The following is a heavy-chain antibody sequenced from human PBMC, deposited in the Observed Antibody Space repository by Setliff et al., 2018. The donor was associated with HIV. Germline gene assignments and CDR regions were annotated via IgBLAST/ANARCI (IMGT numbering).Heavy chain of an antibody. V-gene: IGHV1-8*02. J-gene: IGHJ4*02. CDR2: MNPNSGNT. CDR3: ARDPNRIAVAGTFDY. CDR1: GYTFTSYD. Sequence: ASVKVSCKASGYTFTSYDIHWLRQATGQGLEWMGWMNPNSGNTGYAQKFQGRVTITADELTSTAYMELSSLRAEDTAVYYCARDPNRIAVAGTFDYWGQGTLVTVSS. D-gene: IGHD6-19*01.